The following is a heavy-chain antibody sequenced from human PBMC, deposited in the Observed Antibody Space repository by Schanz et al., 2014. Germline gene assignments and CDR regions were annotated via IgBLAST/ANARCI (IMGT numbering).Heavy chain of an antibody. CDR2: IIPVLAIA. CDR1: GGTFSSYT. CDR3: AGTYCSSTSCYTGYYYMDV. Sequence: QVQLVQSGAEVKKPGSSVKVSCTASGGTFSSYTISWIRQAPGQGLEWMGRIIPVLAIADYAQKFQGRVTITADKSTSTNSMELSSLRSEDTAVYYCAGTYCSSTSCYTGYYYMDVWGKGTTVTVSS. V-gene: IGHV1-69*02. D-gene: IGHD2-2*02. J-gene: IGHJ6*03.